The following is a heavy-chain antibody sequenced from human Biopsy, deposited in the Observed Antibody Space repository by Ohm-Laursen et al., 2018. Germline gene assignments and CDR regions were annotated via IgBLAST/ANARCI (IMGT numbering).Heavy chain of an antibody. CDR1: GGSIGGSGDY. Sequence: SQTLSLTCTVSGGSIGGSGDYWSWIRQPPGKGLVWIGSISDTATTNSNLPIRGRLAMSVDTSKNQFSLQLTSMAAADTAVYFCARGLVGSGTSSPSWGLYDTYCYYYGMDVWGQGTTVTVSS. CDR3: ARGLVGSGTSSPSWGLYDTYCYYYGMDV. D-gene: IGHD2-2*01. V-gene: IGHV4-61*08. J-gene: IGHJ6*02. CDR2: ISDTATT.